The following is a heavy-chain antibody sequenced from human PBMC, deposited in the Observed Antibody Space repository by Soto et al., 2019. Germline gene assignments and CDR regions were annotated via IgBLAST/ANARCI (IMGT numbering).Heavy chain of an antibody. D-gene: IGHD6-13*01. CDR3: AKVISELVPSDLDI. J-gene: IGHJ4*02. CDR1: GYTFTTYD. Sequence: QVQLGQSGAEVKKPGASVMASCKASGYTFTTYDIHWVRQAPGLGLAWMGIITPGGGITSYAQKCKGRITMTRDKSKSTVYMELSSMRSEDTAMYYCAKVISELVPSDLDIWGQGTLVTVSS. V-gene: IGHV1-46*01. CDR2: ITPGGGIT.